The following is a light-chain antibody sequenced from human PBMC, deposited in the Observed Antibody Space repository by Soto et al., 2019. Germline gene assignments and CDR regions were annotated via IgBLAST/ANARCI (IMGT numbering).Light chain of an antibody. J-gene: IGKJ1*01. CDR1: QSVSNNY. CDR3: QQYGASPWT. CDR2: DTS. V-gene: IGKV3-20*01. Sequence: EIVLTQSPGTLSMSPGERATLSCRASQSVSNNYLAWYQQKPGQAPRLLIYDTSTRATGIPDRFSGSGSGTDFTLTISRLEPEDFAVYHCQQYGASPWTFGQGTKVDIK.